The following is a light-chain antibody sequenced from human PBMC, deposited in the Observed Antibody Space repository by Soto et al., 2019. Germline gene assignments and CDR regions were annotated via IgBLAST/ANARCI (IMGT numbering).Light chain of an antibody. Sequence: QSSVTQPASVSGSPGQSVTISCTGPTGDFGAYDHVSWYQQHPGKAPKLIIFDVNNRPSGISSRFSGSKSGNAASLTISGLQAEDEAHYYCSSYTDNNPWVFGGGTKLTVL. CDR3: SSYTDNNPWV. CDR2: DVN. V-gene: IGLV2-14*03. CDR1: TGDFGAYDH. J-gene: IGLJ3*02.